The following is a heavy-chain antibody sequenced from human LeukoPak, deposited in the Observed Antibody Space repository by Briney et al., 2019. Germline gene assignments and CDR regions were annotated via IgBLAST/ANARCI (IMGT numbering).Heavy chain of an antibody. V-gene: IGHV3-11*04. J-gene: IGHJ6*03. D-gene: IGHD2-15*01. CDR3: ARVTEALDGGYYYYYMDV. CDR1: GFTFSDYY. Sequence: GGSLRLSCAASGFTFSDYYMSWIRQAPGKGLEWLSYISKNGKTIYYADSVKGRFTISRDNAKNSLYLQMNSLRAEDTAVYYCARVTEALDGGYYYYYMDVWGKGTTVTVSS. CDR2: ISKNGKTI.